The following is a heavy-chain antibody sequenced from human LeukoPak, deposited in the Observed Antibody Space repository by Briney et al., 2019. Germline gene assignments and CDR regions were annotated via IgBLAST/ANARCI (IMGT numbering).Heavy chain of an antibody. Sequence: RSSETLSLTCTVSGGSISSYYWSWIRQPAGKGLEWIGRIYTSGSTNYNPSLKSRVTMSVDTSKNQFSLKLSSVTAADTAVYYCARSQYYYDSSGYYQYYFDYWGQGTLVTVSS. J-gene: IGHJ4*02. V-gene: IGHV4-4*07. CDR1: GGSISSYY. CDR2: IYTSGST. D-gene: IGHD3-22*01. CDR3: ARSQYYYDSSGYYQYYFDY.